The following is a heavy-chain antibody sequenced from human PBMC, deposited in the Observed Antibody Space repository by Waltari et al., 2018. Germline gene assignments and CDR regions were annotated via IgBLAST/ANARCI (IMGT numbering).Heavy chain of an antibody. Sequence: VQLLESGGGLVQSGGSLRLSFPASGFTFRSYPMNWLRQAPGKGVEWVSVISGSGGSTDYADSVKGRFTISRDNSKNTLYLQMNNLRVEDTAVYYCASSLYGDYTQIWGRVFDYWGQGTLVTVSS. V-gene: IGHV3-23*01. J-gene: IGHJ4*02. D-gene: IGHD4-17*01. CDR1: GFTFRSYP. CDR2: ISGSGGST. CDR3: ASSLYGDYTQIWGRVFDY.